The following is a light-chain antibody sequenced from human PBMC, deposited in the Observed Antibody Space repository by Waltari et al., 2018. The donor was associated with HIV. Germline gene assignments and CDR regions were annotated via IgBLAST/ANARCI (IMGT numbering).Light chain of an antibody. CDR1: QGIRNG. CDR3: LQHHSYPLT. Sequence: DIKMTQSPSSLSASVGDRVPITCRASQGIRNGLGWYQQKPGKAPKRLIYTASTLQSGVPSRFSGSGSGTEFTLTISSLQPEDFATYYCLQHHSYPLTFGQGTKVDIK. J-gene: IGKJ1*01. CDR2: TAS. V-gene: IGKV1-17*01.